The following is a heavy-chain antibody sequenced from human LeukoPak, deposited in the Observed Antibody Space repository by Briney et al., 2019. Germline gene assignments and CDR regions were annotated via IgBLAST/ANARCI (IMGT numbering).Heavy chain of an antibody. CDR1: GYTFTVYY. D-gene: IGHD3-22*01. CDR3: AREMDYYDSSGYWPY. CDR2: INPNSGGT. Sequence: ASVTVSFKASGYTFTVYYMHWVRQAPGQGLEWMGWINPNSGGTNYAQKFQGRVTMTRDTSISTAYMELSRLRSDDTAVYYCAREMDYYDSSGYWPYWGQGTLVTVSS. J-gene: IGHJ4*02. V-gene: IGHV1-2*02.